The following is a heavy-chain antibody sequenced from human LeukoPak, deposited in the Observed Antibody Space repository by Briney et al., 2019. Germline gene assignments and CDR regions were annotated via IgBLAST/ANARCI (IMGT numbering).Heavy chain of an antibody. V-gene: IGHV3-73*01. CDR1: GFVFSDAD. Sequence: GGSLRLSCVGSGFVFSDADMHWVRQVSGRGLEWVGRVRSRLHNYATTHSASVAGRFSVSRDDSKNTAYLQMTGLRTEDTAVYYCARHPSYRNVDDYHAFYFAFWGHGTLVTVSS. CDR2: VRSRLHNYAT. CDR3: ARHPSYRNVDDYHAFYFAF. J-gene: IGHJ4*01. D-gene: IGHD3-16*01.